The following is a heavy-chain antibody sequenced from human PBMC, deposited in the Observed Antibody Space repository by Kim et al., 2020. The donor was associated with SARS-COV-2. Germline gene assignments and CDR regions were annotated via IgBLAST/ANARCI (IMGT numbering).Heavy chain of an antibody. Sequence: SETLSLTCTVSDGSINSYYWSWIRQPPGKGLEWIGYIYYSGSTNYNPSLKSRVTISVDTSKNQFSLKLSSVTAADTAVYYCARHYYKEDYFDYWGQGTLVTVSS. CDR2: IYYSGST. CDR1: DGSINSYY. CDR3: ARHYYKEDYFDY. J-gene: IGHJ4*02. V-gene: IGHV4-59*08. D-gene: IGHD3-10*01.